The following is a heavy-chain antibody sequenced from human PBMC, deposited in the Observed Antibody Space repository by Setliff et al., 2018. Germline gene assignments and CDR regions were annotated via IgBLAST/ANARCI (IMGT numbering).Heavy chain of an antibody. CDR1: GYSISSGYC. CDR2: ICNSGST. CDR3: AGHLLVQGTYHFDY. Sequence: PSATLSLTCDVSGYSISSGYCWGWIRQPPGKGQEGIGGICNSGSTNYNPSLKGRVTLSVDTTKNQFSLKLTSMTAADTAVYCCAGHLLVQGTYHFDYWGQGSPVTVSS. V-gene: IGHV4-38-2*01. D-gene: IGHD3-10*01. J-gene: IGHJ4*02.